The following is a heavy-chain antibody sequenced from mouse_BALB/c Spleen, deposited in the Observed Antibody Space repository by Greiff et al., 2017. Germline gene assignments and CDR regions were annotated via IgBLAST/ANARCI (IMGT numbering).Heavy chain of an antibody. J-gene: IGHJ3*01. CDR3: ARDSSGYWFAD. Sequence: EVQLVESGGGLVQPGGSLRLSCATSGFTFTDYYMSWVRQPPGKALEWLGFIRNKANGYATEYSASVKGRFTISRDDSQSILYLQMNTLRAEDSATYYCARDSSGYWFADWGQGTLVTVSA. D-gene: IGHD3-1*01. CDR2: IRNKANGYAT. CDR1: GFTFTDYY. V-gene: IGHV7-3*02.